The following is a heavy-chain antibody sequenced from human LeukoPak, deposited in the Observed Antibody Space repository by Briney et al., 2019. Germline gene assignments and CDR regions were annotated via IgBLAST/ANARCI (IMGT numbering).Heavy chain of an antibody. CDR1: GYTFTSYG. CDR2: INPNSGGT. J-gene: IGHJ4*02. V-gene: IGHV1-2*02. CDR3: ARSRSRDCSSTSCYSYGLDY. D-gene: IGHD2-2*01. Sequence: ASVKVSCKASGYTFTSYGISWVRQAPGQGFEWMGWINPNSGGTHYAQKFQGRVTMTRDTSISTAYMELSRLTSDDTAVYYCARSRSRDCSSTSCYSYGLDYWGQGTLVTVSS.